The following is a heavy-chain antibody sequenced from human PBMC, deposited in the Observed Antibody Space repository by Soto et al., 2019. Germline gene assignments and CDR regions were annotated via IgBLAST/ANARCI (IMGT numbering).Heavy chain of an antibody. D-gene: IGHD1-1*01. J-gene: IGHJ4*02. V-gene: IGHV1-18*01. Sequence: QVHLVQSGAEVKKRGAAVKVSCQGSGYAFTTYGITWARQAPGQGLEWMGWISAHNGNTNYAQKLQGRVTVTRDTSTSTAYMELRSLRYDDTAVYYCARGRYGDYWGQGALVTVSS. CDR2: ISAHNGNT. CDR3: ARGRYGDY. CDR1: GYAFTTYG.